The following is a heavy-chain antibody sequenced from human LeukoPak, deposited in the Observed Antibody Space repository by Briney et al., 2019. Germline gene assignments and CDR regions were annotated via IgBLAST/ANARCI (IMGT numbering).Heavy chain of an antibody. CDR3: ARVYDTSGSSFDY. CDR1: GGSIRSGDYY. D-gene: IGHD3-22*01. Sequence: PSETLSLTCTVSGGSIRSGDYYWSWIRQPPGKGLEWIGYIYYSGSTYYNPSLKSRVTISVDTSKDQFSLKLSSVTAADTAVYYCARVYDTSGSSFDYWGQGTLVTVSS. CDR2: IYYSGST. V-gene: IGHV4-30-4*08. J-gene: IGHJ4*02.